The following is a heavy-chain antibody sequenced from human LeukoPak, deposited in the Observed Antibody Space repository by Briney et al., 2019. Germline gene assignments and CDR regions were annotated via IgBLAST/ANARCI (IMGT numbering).Heavy chain of an antibody. CDR3: ARGPPNWGYDY. D-gene: IGHD7-27*01. Sequence: ASVKVSCKASGGTFISYAISWVRQAPGQGLEWMGEIIPIFGTANYAQKFQGRVTITADESTSTAYMELSSLRSDDTAVYYCARGPPNWGYDYWGPGTLVTVSP. CDR2: IIPIFGTA. V-gene: IGHV1-69*01. CDR1: GGTFISYA. J-gene: IGHJ4*02.